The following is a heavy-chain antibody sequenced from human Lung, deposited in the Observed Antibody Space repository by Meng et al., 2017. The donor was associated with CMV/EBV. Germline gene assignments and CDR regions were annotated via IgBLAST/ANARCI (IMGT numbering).Heavy chain of an antibody. CDR3: ARQYSSAYYSDY. Sequence: CGIYGAYLSGYYWSWIRQTPGKGLEWIGEIRHSGDTTNYNPSLKSRVTLSIDTSKKQFSLKLSAVTAADTAVSSYARQYSSAYYSDYWGQGTLVTVSS. J-gene: IGHJ4*02. CDR2: IRHSGDTT. D-gene: IGHD6-6*01. CDR1: GAYLSGYY. V-gene: IGHV4-34*01.